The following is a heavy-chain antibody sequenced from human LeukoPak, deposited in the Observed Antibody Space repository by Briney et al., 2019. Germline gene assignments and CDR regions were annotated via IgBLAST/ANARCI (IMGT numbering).Heavy chain of an antibody. V-gene: IGHV4-38-2*01. CDR3: ARQVDYYDSSGYLGYYFDY. CDR2: IYYSGST. J-gene: IGHJ4*02. Sequence: PSETLSLTCAVSGYSISSGYYWGWIRQPPGKGLEWIGSIYYSGSTYYNPSLKSRVTISVDTSKNQFSLKLSSVTAADTAVYYCARQVDYYDSSGYLGYYFDYWGQGTLVTVSS. CDR1: GYSISSGYY. D-gene: IGHD3-22*01.